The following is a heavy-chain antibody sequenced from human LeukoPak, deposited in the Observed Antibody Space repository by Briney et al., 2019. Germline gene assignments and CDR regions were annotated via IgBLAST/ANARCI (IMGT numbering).Heavy chain of an antibody. J-gene: IGHJ5*02. CDR1: GYTFTGYH. V-gene: IGHV1-2*02. CDR3: ARDLDYYDSSGSGWFDP. Sequence: GASVKVSCKASGYTFTGYHMHWVRQAPGQGLEWMGWINPNSGGTNYAQKFQGRVTMTTDTSTNTAYMELRSLRSDDTAVYYCARDLDYYDSSGSGWFDPWGQGTLVTVSS. D-gene: IGHD3-22*01. CDR2: INPNSGGT.